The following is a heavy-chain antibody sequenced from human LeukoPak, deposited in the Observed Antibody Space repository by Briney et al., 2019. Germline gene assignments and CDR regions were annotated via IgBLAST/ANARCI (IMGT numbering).Heavy chain of an antibody. Sequence: GGSLRLSCAASGFTFSSYSMNWVRQARGKGLEWVSYISGSSSTIYYADSVKGRFTISRDNAKKSLYLQMNSLRAEDTAVYYCASDQYGDYSLDYWGQGTLVTVSS. J-gene: IGHJ4*02. CDR3: ASDQYGDYSLDY. CDR2: ISGSSSTI. D-gene: IGHD4-17*01. V-gene: IGHV3-48*01. CDR1: GFTFSSYS.